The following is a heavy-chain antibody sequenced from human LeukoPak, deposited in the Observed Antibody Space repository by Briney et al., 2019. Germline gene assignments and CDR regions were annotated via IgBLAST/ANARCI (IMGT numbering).Heavy chain of an antibody. CDR2: IYTSGST. V-gene: IGHV4-4*07. CDR3: ASSGSVLFQH. J-gene: IGHJ1*01. D-gene: IGHD3-10*01. Sequence: SETLPLTCTVSGGSISSYYWSWIRQPAGKGLEWIGRIYTSGSTNYNPPLKSRVTMSVDTSKNQFSLKLSSVTAADTAVYYCASSGSVLFQHWGQGTLVTVSS. CDR1: GGSISSYY.